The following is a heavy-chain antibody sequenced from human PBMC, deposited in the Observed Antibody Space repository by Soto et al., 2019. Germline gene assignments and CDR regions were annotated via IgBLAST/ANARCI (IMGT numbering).Heavy chain of an antibody. D-gene: IGHD3-9*01. V-gene: IGHV1-46*01. J-gene: IGHJ4*02. CDR1: GYTFTSYY. CDR2: INPSGGST. Sequence: ASVKVSCKASGYTFTSYYMHWVRQAPGQGLEWMGIINPSGGSTSYAQKFQGRVTMTRDTSTSTVYMELSSLRSEDTAVYYCARVNILTGYSWLEVGFAYWGQGTLVTVSS. CDR3: ARVNILTGYSWLEVGFAY.